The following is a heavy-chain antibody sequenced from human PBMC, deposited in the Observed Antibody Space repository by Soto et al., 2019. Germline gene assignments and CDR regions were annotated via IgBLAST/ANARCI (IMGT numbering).Heavy chain of an antibody. CDR3: ARCYCTVGSCYTCWHFDL. D-gene: IGHD2-15*01. Sequence: QAQLVQSGAEVKKPGASVKVSCQAGGYTFADYGISWVRQAPGQGLEWVGWIGPYNGNTNYAQNLQDRVTINTDTSTNTAFMELRSLRTDDTALYYCARCYCTVGSCYTCWHFDLWGRGTLLTFSS. CDR2: IGPYNGNT. V-gene: IGHV1-18*01. J-gene: IGHJ2*01. CDR1: GYTFADYG.